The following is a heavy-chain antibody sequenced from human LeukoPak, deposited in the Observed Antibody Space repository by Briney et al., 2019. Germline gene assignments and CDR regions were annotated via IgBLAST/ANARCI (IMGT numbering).Heavy chain of an antibody. CDR3: ARFRSGSYIDY. Sequence: PGGSLRLSCAASGFTFSTYNMNWVRQAAGTGLEWVSYISSSSSLIYYADSVKGRFTISRDNAKNSLYLQMNSLRAEDTAVYYCARFRSGSYIDYWGQGTLVTVSS. CDR1: GFTFSTYN. D-gene: IGHD3-10*01. J-gene: IGHJ4*02. CDR2: ISSSSSLI. V-gene: IGHV3-48*01.